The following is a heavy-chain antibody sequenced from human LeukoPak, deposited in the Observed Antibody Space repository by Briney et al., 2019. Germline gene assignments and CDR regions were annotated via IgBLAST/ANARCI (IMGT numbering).Heavy chain of an antibody. CDR3: ARRYCTSSTCGAYDI. D-gene: IGHD2-2*01. V-gene: IGHV3-21*01. Sequence: PGGSLRLSCAASGFTFSAYTMHWVRRAPGKGLEWVSAIDTTSTYKIYADSVKGRFTISRDNAKNSLYLQMNSLRAEDTAVYYCARRYCTSSTCGAYDIWGQGTKVTVSS. J-gene: IGHJ3*02. CDR1: GFTFSAYT. CDR2: IDTTSTYK.